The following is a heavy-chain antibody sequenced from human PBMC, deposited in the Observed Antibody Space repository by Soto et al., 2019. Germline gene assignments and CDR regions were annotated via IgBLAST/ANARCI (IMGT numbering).Heavy chain of an antibody. CDR3: AGSSDCSGGSCYLGGFLDY. CDR1: GYTFTNYA. J-gene: IGHJ4*02. V-gene: IGHV1-3*04. D-gene: IGHD2-15*01. CDR2: INTANGNT. Sequence: ASVKVSCKTSGYTFTNYAMHWVRQAPGQRLEWMGWINTANGNTKYSQKFQGRVTISRDTSASTAYIELSSLRSEDTAVYYCAGSSDCSGGSCYLGGFLDYWGQGTLVTSPQ.